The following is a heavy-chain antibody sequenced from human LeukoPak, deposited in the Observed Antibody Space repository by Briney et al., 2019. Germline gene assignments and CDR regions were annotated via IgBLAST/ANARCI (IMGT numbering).Heavy chain of an antibody. V-gene: IGHV4-30-4*08. Sequence: TLSLTCTVSGGSISSGDYYWSWIRQPPGKALEWIGYIYHSGSTYYNPSLNSRVTISVDTSKNQFSLKLASVTAADTAVYYCARGTVVVVITSLDPWGQGTLVTVSS. CDR1: GGSISSGDYY. CDR2: IYHSGST. CDR3: ARGTVVVVITSLDP. D-gene: IGHD3-22*01. J-gene: IGHJ5*02.